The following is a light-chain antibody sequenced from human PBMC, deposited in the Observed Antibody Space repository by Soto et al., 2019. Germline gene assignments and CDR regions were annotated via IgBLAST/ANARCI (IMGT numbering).Light chain of an antibody. V-gene: IGKV3-20*01. CDR3: QQYGSSPRT. CDR1: QSVSNNY. J-gene: IGKJ1*01. CDR2: GAS. Sequence: VWTHSPGTLSLSPGERATLSCRASQSVSNNYLAWYQQKPGQAPRLLIYGASSRATGIPDRFAGSGSGTDFTLTISRLEPEDFAVYYCQQYGSSPRTFGQGTKVDIK.